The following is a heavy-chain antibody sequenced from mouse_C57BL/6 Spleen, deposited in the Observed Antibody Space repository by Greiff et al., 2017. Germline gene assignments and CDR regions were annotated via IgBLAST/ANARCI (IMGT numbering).Heavy chain of an antibody. CDR2: IDPDTGGT. CDR1: GYTFTDYE. J-gene: IGHJ2*01. D-gene: IGHD4-1*02. CDR3: TRQLGFDY. V-gene: IGHV1-15*01. Sequence: QVQLQQSGAELVRPGASVTLSCKASGYTFTDYEMHWVKQTPVHGLEWIGAIDPDTGGTAYNQTFKGKGILTADKSSSTAYMELRSLTSEDSAVYYCTRQLGFDYWGQGTTLTVSS.